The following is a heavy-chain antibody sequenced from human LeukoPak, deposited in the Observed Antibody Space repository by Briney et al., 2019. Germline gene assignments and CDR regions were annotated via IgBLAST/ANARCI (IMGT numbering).Heavy chain of an antibody. Sequence: PGGSLRLSCAASGFTFDDYAMHWVRQAPGKGLEWVSLISWDGGSTYYADSVKGRFTISRDNSKNSLYLQMNSLRAEDTALYYCANGGFKAYGGKMGDYWGQGTLVTVSS. CDR1: GFTFDDYA. D-gene: IGHD4-23*01. CDR3: ANGGFKAYGGKMGDY. J-gene: IGHJ4*02. V-gene: IGHV3-43D*03. CDR2: ISWDGGST.